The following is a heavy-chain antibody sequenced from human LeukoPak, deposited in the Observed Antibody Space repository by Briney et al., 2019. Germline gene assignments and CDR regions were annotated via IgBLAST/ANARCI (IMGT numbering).Heavy chain of an antibody. CDR1: GDSISNNNYF. CDR2: IYYSGSS. Sequence: SETLSLTCIVSGDSISNNNYFWGWLRQPPGKGLEWIGSIYYSGSSYYNPSLKSRVTISVDTSKNQFSLSLRSVTAADTAVYYCARRSGRYDFWSGYLFWGQGSLVTVAS. CDR3: ARRSGRYDFWSGYLF. D-gene: IGHD3-3*01. V-gene: IGHV4-39*01. J-gene: IGHJ4*02.